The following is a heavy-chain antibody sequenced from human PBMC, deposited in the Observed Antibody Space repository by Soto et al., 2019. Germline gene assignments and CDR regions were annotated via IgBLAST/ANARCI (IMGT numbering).Heavy chain of an antibody. J-gene: IGHJ6*02. CDR3: ATDSSGYDNYYYYGMDV. CDR1: GYTLTELS. CDR2: FDPEDGET. Sequence: ASVKVSCKVSGYTLTELSMHWVRQAPGKGLEWMGGFDPEDGETIYAQKFQGRVTMTEDTSTDTAYMELSSLRSEDTAVYYCATDSSGYDNYYYYGMDVWGQGTTVTVSS. D-gene: IGHD5-12*01. V-gene: IGHV1-24*01.